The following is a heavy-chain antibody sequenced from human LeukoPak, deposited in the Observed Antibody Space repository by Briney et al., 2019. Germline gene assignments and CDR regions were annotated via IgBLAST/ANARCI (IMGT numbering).Heavy chain of an antibody. V-gene: IGHV1-8*01. CDR2: MNPNSGNT. CDR1: GYTFTSYD. Sequence: ASVKVSCKASGYTFTSYDINWVRQAPGQGLEWMGWMNPNSGNTGYAQKFQGRVTMTRNTSISTAYMELSSLRSEDTAVYYCARAVYDDFWSGYYTGIGYWGQGTLVTVSS. J-gene: IGHJ4*02. D-gene: IGHD3-3*01. CDR3: ARAVYDDFWSGYYTGIGY.